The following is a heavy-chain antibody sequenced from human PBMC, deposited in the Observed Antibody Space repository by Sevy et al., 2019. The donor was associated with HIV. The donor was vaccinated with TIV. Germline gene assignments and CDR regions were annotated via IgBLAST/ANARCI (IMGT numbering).Heavy chain of an antibody. Sequence: SETLSLTCTVSGGSITSLYWNWIRQPPGKGLEWIANIYYNGHINYNPSLKSRFTLSLDTSKNQFSLRLSSVTAADTVMYYCAGENAWGRCYSWGQGTLVTVSS. CDR3: AGENAWGRCYS. J-gene: IGHJ4*02. CDR2: IYYNGHI. D-gene: IGHD1-26*01. CDR1: GGSITSLY. V-gene: IGHV4-59*08.